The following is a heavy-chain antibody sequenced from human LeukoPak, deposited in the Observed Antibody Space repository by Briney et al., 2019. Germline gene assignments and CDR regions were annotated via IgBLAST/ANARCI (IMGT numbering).Heavy chain of an antibody. Sequence: GSSVKVSCKASGYTFTGYYMHWVRQAPGQGLEWMGWINPNSGGTNYAQKFQGRVPMTRHTSISTAYMELSRLRSDDTAVYYCARDSSGFYYGYNWFDPWGQGTLVTVSS. D-gene: IGHD3-22*01. CDR1: GYTFTGYY. V-gene: IGHV1-2*02. CDR2: INPNSGGT. J-gene: IGHJ5*02. CDR3: ARDSSGFYYGYNWFDP.